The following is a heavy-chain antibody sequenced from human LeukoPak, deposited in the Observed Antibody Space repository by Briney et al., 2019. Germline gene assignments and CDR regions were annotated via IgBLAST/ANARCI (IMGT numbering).Heavy chain of an antibody. CDR1: GYSLTRYY. CDR3: ARYRYCSGGNCYGPDY. J-gene: IGHJ4*02. V-gene: IGHV5-51*01. CDR2: IYPGDSDT. D-gene: IGHD2-15*01. Sequence: GESLKISCKGSGYSLTRYYIGWVRQMPGKGLEWMGIIYPGDSDTRYSPSFQGQVTISADKSISTAYLQWSSLKASDTAMYYCARYRYCSGGNCYGPDYWGQGTLVTVSS.